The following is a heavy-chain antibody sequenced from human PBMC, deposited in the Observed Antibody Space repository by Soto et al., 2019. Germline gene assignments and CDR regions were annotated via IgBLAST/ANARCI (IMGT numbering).Heavy chain of an antibody. J-gene: IGHJ4*02. D-gene: IGHD1-7*01. Sequence: SETLSLTCAVSGGSFTSNNWWTWVRQPPGQGLEWIGEIYRTGSTNYNPSLKSRVTISLDKSENQFSLKVTSRTAADTAVYYCASRDPGTSVDYWGQGTLVTVSS. V-gene: IGHV4-4*02. CDR1: GGSFTSNNW. CDR3: ASRDPGTSVDY. CDR2: IYRTGST.